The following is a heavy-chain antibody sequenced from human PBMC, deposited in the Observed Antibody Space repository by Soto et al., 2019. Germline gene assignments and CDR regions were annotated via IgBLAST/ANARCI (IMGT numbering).Heavy chain of an antibody. J-gene: IGHJ3*01. D-gene: IGHD3-22*01. CDR1: GLTLSDYY. Sequence: GGSLRLSCVASGLTLSDYYMTWIRQAPGRGLEWVAYISSNTKMIFYPDSVKGRITISRDNAKNALFLEMSGPRVEDTATYYCAGSGPIPAYDSSGYRKYGFSVWGQGTKVTVSS. CDR2: ISSNTKMI. CDR3: AGSGPIPAYDSSGYRKYGFSV. V-gene: IGHV3-11*01.